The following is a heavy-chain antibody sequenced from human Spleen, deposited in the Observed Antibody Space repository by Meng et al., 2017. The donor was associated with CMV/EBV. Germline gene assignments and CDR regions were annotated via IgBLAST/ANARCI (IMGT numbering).Heavy chain of an antibody. Sequence: TFSSYSMHWVRQAPGKGLEWVSCISSSSNYIYNADSVKGRFTISRDNAKNSLYLQMNSLRVEDTAVYYCARDIRAGTTDRLLLLGFDYWGQGTLVTVSS. J-gene: IGHJ4*02. D-gene: IGHD2-15*01. V-gene: IGHV3-21*01. CDR1: TFSSYS. CDR2: ISSSSNYI. CDR3: ARDIRAGTTDRLLLLGFDY.